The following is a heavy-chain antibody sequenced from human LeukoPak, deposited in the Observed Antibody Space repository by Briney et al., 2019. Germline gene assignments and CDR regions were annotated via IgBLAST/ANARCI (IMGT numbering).Heavy chain of an antibody. Sequence: ASVKVSCKASGYTFTGYYMHWVRQAPGQGLEWMGWINPNSGGTNYAQKFQGRVTMTRDTSISTAYMELSRLRSDDTAVYYCARTEDIVVVPAAIWSDPWGQGTLVTVSS. D-gene: IGHD2-2*01. J-gene: IGHJ5*02. CDR2: INPNSGGT. CDR3: ARTEDIVVVPAAIWSDP. V-gene: IGHV1-2*02. CDR1: GYTFTGYY.